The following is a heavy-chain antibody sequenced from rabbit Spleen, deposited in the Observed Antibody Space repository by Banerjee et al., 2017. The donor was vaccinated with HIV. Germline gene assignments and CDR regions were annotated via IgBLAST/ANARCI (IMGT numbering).Heavy chain of an antibody. J-gene: IGHJ4*01. CDR3: GRGSATMPMVITGYYLSL. V-gene: IGHV1S45*01. D-gene: IGHD2-1*01. CDR2: IAAGSGRFT. CDR1: GFSFSSTDY. Sequence: QEQLEESGGGLVQPEGSLTLTCTASGFSFSSTDYMRWVRQAPGRGLEWIACIAAGSGRFTYYASWAKGRFTISKTSSTTVTLQMTSLTAADTATYFCGRGSATMPMVITGYYLSLWGQGTLVTVS.